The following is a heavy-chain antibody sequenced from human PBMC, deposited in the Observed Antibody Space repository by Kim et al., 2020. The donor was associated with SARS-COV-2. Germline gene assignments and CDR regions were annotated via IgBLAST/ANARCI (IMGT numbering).Heavy chain of an antibody. J-gene: IGHJ6*03. D-gene: IGHD6-19*01. CDR1: GFTFSSYA. Sequence: GGSLRLFCAASGFTFSSYAMHWVRQAPGKGLEYVSAISSNGGSTYYANSVKGRFTISRDNSKNTLYLQMGSLRAEDMAVYYCASSRAVYYYMDVWGKGTTVTVSS. V-gene: IGHV3-64*01. CDR3: ASSRAVYYYMDV. CDR2: ISSNGGST.